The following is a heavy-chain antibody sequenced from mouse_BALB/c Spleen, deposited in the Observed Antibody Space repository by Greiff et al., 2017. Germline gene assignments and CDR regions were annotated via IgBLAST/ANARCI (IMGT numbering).Heavy chain of an antibody. Sequence: EVKVVESGGGLVQPGGSLRLSCATSGFTFTDYYMSWVRQPPGKALEWLGFIRNKANGYTTEYSASVKGRFTISRDNSQSILYLQMNTLRAEDSATYYCARDRGLGLAYWGQGTLVTVSA. CDR1: GFTFTDYY. D-gene: IGHD4-1*01. CDR2: IRNKANGYTT. J-gene: IGHJ3*01. V-gene: IGHV7-3*02. CDR3: ARDRGLGLAY.